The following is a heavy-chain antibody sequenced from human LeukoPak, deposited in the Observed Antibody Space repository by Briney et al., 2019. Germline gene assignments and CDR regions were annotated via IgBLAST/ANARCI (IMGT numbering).Heavy chain of an antibody. CDR3: AKEPYDSGSFRTDYYYMDV. D-gene: IGHD3-10*01. V-gene: IGHV1-69*06. CDR2: IIPIFGTA. J-gene: IGHJ6*03. Sequence: SVKVSCRTSGYTFTASYIYWVRQAPGQGLEWMGGIIPIFGTANYAQKFQGRVTITADKSTSTAYMELSSLRSEDTAVYYCAKEPYDSGSFRTDYYYMDVWGKGTTVTISS. CDR1: GYTFTASY.